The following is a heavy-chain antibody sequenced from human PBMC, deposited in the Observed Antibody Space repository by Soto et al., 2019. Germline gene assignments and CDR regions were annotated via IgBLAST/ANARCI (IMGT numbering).Heavy chain of an antibody. D-gene: IGHD6-19*01. J-gene: IGHJ4*02. CDR2: ISAGADRT. CDR1: GFTFTNYA. Sequence: EVQLSESGGGLVQPGGSLRLSRAASGFTFTNYAMNWVRQAPGKGLEWVSAISAGADRTYYADSVKGRFTISRDNSKDTLYLQMNSLRVEDTALYYCAKASDSSGWFRGEFDYWGQGTLVTVSS. CDR3: AKASDSSGWFRGEFDY. V-gene: IGHV3-23*01.